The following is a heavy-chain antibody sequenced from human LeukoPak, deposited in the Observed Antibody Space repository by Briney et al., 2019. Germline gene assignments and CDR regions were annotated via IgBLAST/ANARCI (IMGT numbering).Heavy chain of an antibody. CDR3: ARDLRKFSVYGMDV. CDR1: GFTFSSYG. V-gene: IGHV3-33*01. Sequence: GESLKISCAASGFTFSSYGMHWVRQAPCKGLEWVAVIWYDGSNKYYADSVKGRFTISRDNSKNTLYLQMNSLRAEDTAVYYCARDLRKFSVYGMDVWGQGTTVTVSS. CDR2: IWYDGSNK. J-gene: IGHJ6*02. D-gene: IGHD5/OR15-5a*01.